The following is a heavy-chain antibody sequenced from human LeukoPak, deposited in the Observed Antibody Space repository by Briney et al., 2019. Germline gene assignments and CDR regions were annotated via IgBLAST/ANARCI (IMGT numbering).Heavy chain of an antibody. CDR1: GFTLSTYW. V-gene: IGHV3-7*04. D-gene: IGHD6-13*01. J-gene: IGHJ4*02. CDR3: ARAVAAADSY. Sequence: GGSMRLSCTAAGFTLSTYWMSWVRQAPGEGLEWVANINQDGSKKYYVASVKGRFTISRDNVKNSVYLQMNSLRAEDTAVYSCARAVAAADSYWGRGTLVTVSS. CDR2: INQDGSKK.